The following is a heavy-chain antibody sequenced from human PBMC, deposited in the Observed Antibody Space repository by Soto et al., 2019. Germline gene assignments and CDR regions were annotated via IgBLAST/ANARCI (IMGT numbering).Heavy chain of an antibody. CDR2: ISSRGYSA. Sequence: EVQLLASGGALVQPGVSLSLSCAASGFTYNPYAMGWVRQAPGKGLEWVSAISSRGYSAYYADSVKGRFTISRDNSRKTMFLQMNKLSAEDTAVYYCAKGSVVVAAKFDSWGQGTQVTVSS. CDR1: GFTYNPYA. V-gene: IGHV3-23*01. D-gene: IGHD2-21*02. J-gene: IGHJ4*02. CDR3: AKGSVVVAAKFDS.